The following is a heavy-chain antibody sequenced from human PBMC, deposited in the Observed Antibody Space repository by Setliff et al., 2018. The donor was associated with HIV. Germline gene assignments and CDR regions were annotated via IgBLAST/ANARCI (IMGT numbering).Heavy chain of an antibody. V-gene: IGHV1-69*04. CDR3: ARDNVDSDSRTYLHH. Sequence: ASVKVSCKASGYTFSSYALHWVRQAPGQGLEWMGNILPIFNKVNYAQKFRGRVTITADKSTSTAYMELSSLTSDDAAVYFCARDNVDSDSRTYLHHWGQGTLVTVSS. CDR2: ILPIFNKV. CDR1: GYTFSSYA. J-gene: IGHJ5*02. D-gene: IGHD3-22*01.